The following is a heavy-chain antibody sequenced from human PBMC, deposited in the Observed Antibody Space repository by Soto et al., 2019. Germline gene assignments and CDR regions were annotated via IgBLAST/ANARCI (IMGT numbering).Heavy chain of an antibody. J-gene: IGHJ6*03. V-gene: IGHV1-18*01. D-gene: IGHD6-19*01. CDR1: GYTFTSYG. CDR3: ARDGYSSGWYASYYYYYMDV. CDR2: ISAYNGNT. Sequence: ASVKVSCKASGYTFTSYGISWVRQAPGQGLEWMGWISAYNGNTNYAQKLQGRVTMTTDTSTSTAYMELRSLRSDDTAVYYCARDGYSSGWYASYYYYYMDVWGQGTTVTVS.